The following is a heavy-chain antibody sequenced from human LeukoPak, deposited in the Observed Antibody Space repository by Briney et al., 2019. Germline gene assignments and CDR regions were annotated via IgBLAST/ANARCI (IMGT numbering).Heavy chain of an antibody. J-gene: IGHJ3*02. CDR2: ISSSSSYI. CDR3: ARDSGSYAWRAFDI. D-gene: IGHD1-26*01. CDR1: GFTFSSYS. Sequence: PGGSLRLXCAASGFTFSSYSMNWGRQAPGKGLEWVSSISSSSSYIYYADSVKGRFTISRDNAKNSLYLQMNGLRAEDTAVYYCARDSGSYAWRAFDIWGQGTMVTVSS. V-gene: IGHV3-21*01.